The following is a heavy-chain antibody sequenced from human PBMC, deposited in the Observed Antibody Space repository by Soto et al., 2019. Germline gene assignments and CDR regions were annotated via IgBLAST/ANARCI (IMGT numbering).Heavy chain of an antibody. Sequence: ESLKISCKGSGYSFTSYWTSWLRQMPGKGLEWMGRIDPSDSYTNYSPSFQGHVTISADKSISTAYLQWSSLKASDTAMYYCASSPRGYCSSTSCRELGNYYGMDVWGQGTTVTVSS. CDR1: GYSFTSYW. CDR2: IDPSDSYT. D-gene: IGHD2-2*01. V-gene: IGHV5-10-1*01. J-gene: IGHJ6*02. CDR3: ASSPRGYCSSTSCRELGNYYGMDV.